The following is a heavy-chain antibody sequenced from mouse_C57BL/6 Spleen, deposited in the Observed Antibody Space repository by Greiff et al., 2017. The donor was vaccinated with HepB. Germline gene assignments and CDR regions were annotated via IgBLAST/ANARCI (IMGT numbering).Heavy chain of an antibody. CDR1: GYAFSSSW. D-gene: IGHD2-4*01. CDR2: IYPGDGDT. Sequence: QVHVKQSGPELVKPGASVKISCKASGYAFSSSWMNWVKQRPGKGLEWIGRIYPGDGDTNYNGKFKGKATLTADKSSSTAYMQLSSLTSEDSAVYFCARHYDYGWYFDVWGTGTTVTVSS. J-gene: IGHJ1*03. CDR3: ARHYDYGWYFDV. V-gene: IGHV1-82*01.